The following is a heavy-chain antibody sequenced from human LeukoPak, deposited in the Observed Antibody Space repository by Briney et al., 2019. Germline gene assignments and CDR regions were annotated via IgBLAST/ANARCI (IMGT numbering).Heavy chain of an antibody. CDR2: VRNKPNGYTT. D-gene: IGHD4-17*01. CDR3: TRVRHGDYFDY. Sequence: GGSLTLSCAASGFSISDHYMDWVRQAPGQGLEWVGRVRNKPNGYTTDYGTSVKGRFTISRDDSKNSPYLQMNSLTSEDTAVYYCTRVRHGDYFDYWGQGTLVSVSS. CDR1: GFSISDHY. V-gene: IGHV3-72*01. J-gene: IGHJ4*02.